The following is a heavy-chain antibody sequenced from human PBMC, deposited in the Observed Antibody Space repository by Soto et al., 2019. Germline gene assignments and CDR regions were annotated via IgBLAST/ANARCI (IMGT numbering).Heavy chain of an antibody. V-gene: IGHV1-18*01. CDR1: GYAFTTYG. D-gene: IGHD1-1*01. CDR3: ARGRYGDY. CDR2: ISAHNGNT. J-gene: IGHJ4*02. Sequence: QVHLVQSGAEVKKPGASVKVSCQASGYAFTTYGITWVRQAPGQGLEWMGWISAHNGNTNYAQKLQGRVTVTRDPSTSTAYMELRSLRSDDKAVYYCARGRYGDYWGQGALVTVSS.